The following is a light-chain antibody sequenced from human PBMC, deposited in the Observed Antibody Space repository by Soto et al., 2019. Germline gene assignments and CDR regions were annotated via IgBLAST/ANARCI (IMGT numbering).Light chain of an antibody. Sequence: IGMTQSPATLSVSPGERATLSCRASQNISRSLAWYQQKPGQGPSLLIYGTSTRAGGVPARFSGGGSGTEFTLTITSLQSEDFAVYYCQQYNNWPQITFGQGTRLEIK. J-gene: IGKJ5*01. CDR3: QQYNNWPQIT. CDR1: QNISRS. V-gene: IGKV3-15*01. CDR2: GTS.